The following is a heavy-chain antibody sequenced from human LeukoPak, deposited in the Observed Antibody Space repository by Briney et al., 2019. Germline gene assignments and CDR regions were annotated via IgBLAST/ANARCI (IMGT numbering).Heavy chain of an antibody. CDR2: IYYSGST. V-gene: IGHV4-59*01. Sequence: PGGSLRLSCAASGFTFSSYGMSWIRQPPGKGLEWIGYIYYSGSTNYNPSLKSRVTISVDTSKNQFSLKLSSVTAADTAVYYCARETSQKGAHYMDVWGKGTTVTISS. D-gene: IGHD3-16*01. CDR3: ARETSQKGAHYMDV. J-gene: IGHJ6*03. CDR1: GFTFSSYG.